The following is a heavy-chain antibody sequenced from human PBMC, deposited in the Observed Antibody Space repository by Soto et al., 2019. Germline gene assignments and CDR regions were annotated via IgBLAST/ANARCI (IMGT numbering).Heavy chain of an antibody. Sequence: PSQTLSLTFAISGYSVSSNSAALNWISQSPSRGLEWLGRTYYRSKWYNDYAVSVKSRIRINPDTSKNKFSIQLNSVSPEDTAVYYCARAIVDAEKNWFDPWGQGTLVTVSS. J-gene: IGHJ5*02. CDR1: GYSVSSNSAA. D-gene: IGHD1-26*01. CDR3: ARAIVDAEKNWFDP. CDR2: TYYRSKWYN. V-gene: IGHV6-1*01.